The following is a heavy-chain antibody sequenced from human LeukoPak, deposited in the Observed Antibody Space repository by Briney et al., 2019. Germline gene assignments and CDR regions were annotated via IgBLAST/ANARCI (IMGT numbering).Heavy chain of an antibody. CDR2: INSDGSST. CDR3: ARGAPVYSSSSRTFDY. D-gene: IGHD6-6*01. V-gene: IGHV3-74*01. CDR1: GFTFSSYW. Sequence: GGSLRLSCAASGFTFSSYWMHWVRHAPGKGLVWVSRINSDGSSTSYADSVKGRFTISRDNAKNTLYPQMNSLRAEDTAVYYCARGAPVYSSSSRTFDYWGQGTLVTVSS. J-gene: IGHJ4*02.